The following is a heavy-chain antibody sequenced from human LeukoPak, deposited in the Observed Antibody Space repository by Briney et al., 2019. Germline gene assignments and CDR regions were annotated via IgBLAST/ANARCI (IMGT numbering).Heavy chain of an antibody. J-gene: IGHJ4*02. V-gene: IGHV3-66*01. Sequence: GGSLRLSCAASGFTVSSNYMSWVRQAPGKGLEWVSVIYSGGSTYYADSVKGRFTISRDSSKNTLYLQMNSLRAEDTAVYYCASAFWSGYQYYFDYWGQGTLVTVSS. CDR3: ASAFWSGYQYYFDY. CDR2: IYSGGST. D-gene: IGHD3-3*01. CDR1: GFTVSSNY.